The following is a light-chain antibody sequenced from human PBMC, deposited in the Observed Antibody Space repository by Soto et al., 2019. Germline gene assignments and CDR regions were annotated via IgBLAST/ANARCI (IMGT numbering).Light chain of an antibody. CDR2: GAS. J-gene: IGKJ1*01. CDR3: QQKDDSTGT. V-gene: IGKV3-20*01. CDR1: QSVNKAY. Sequence: EIVLTQSPGTLALSPGDRATLPCRASQSVNKAYLVWYQVKPGQAPRRLIYGASSRATAIPDRFSGSGSGTDFNLTISRLETEDFAVYECQQKDDSTGTFCQGTKVDIK.